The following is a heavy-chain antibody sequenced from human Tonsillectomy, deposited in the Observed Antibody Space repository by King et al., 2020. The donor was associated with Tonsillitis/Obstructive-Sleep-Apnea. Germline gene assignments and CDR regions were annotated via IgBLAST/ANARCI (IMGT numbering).Heavy chain of an antibody. CDR3: ARGTYFDY. CDR2: SSTYNGNT. CDR1: GYSFTTYG. J-gene: IGHJ4*02. V-gene: IGHV1-18*01. D-gene: IGHD2-8*01. Sequence: QLVQSGAEVKKPGASVKVSCKASGYSFTTYGISWVQQAPGHGLEWMGWSSTYNGNTNYAQKLQGRVTMTTDTSTSTAYMELRSLRSDDTAIYYCARGTYFDYWGQGTLVTVSS.